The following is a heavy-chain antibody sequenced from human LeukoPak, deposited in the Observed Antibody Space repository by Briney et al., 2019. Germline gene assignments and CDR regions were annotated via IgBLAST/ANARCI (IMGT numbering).Heavy chain of an antibody. CDR1: GFTFSSYA. J-gene: IGHJ4*02. Sequence: GRSLRLSCAASGFTFSSYAMHWVRQAPGKGLEWVAVISSDGSNKYYADSVKGRFTISRDNSKNTLYLQMNSLRAEDTAVYYCARSYYYDSSGYFDYWGQRTLVTVSS. CDR2: ISSDGSNK. V-gene: IGHV3-30-3*01. CDR3: ARSYYYDSSGYFDY. D-gene: IGHD3-22*01.